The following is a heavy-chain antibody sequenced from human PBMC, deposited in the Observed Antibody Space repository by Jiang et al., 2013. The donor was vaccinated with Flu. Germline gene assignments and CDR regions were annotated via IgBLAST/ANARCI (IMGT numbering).Heavy chain of an antibody. Sequence: GLVQPGGSLRLSCAASGFTFSIYWMHWVRQAPGKGLVWVSRINSDGSTTNYADSVKGRFTISRGNAKNTLYLQMNSLRAEDTAVYFCARGIRNYYGLDVWGQGTTVTVSS. V-gene: IGHV3-74*01. D-gene: IGHD5-18*01. CDR3: ARGIRNYYGLDV. CDR2: INSDGSTT. J-gene: IGHJ6*02. CDR1: GFTFSIYW.